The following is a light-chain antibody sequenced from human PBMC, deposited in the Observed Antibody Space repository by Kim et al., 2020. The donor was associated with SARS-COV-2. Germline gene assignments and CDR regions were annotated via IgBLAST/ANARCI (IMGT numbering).Light chain of an antibody. Sequence: SVALGQTARMTCWGDNMEKKNARWYQQKPGQAPMLVIYRDTKRPSGIPERVSGSNSGNTATLTISRVQARDEADYYCQVWDGSAVVFGGGTKLTVL. CDR1: NMEKKN. V-gene: IGLV3-9*01. CDR2: RDT. CDR3: QVWDGSAVV. J-gene: IGLJ2*01.